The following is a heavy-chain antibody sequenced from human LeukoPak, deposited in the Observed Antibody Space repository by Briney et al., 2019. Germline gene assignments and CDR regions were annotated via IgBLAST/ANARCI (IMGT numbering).Heavy chain of an antibody. Sequence: PGGSLRLSCAASGFTFSSYSMNWVRQAPAKGLEWVSSISSSSSYIYYADSVKGRFTISRDNAKNSLYLQMNSLRAEDTAVYYCATLYTAGAFDIWGQGTMVIVSS. J-gene: IGHJ3*02. CDR2: ISSSSSYI. D-gene: IGHD3-16*01. CDR3: ATLYTAGAFDI. CDR1: GFTFSSYS. V-gene: IGHV3-21*01.